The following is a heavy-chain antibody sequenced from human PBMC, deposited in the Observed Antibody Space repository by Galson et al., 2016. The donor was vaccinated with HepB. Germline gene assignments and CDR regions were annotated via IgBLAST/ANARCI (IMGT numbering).Heavy chain of an antibody. CDR3: ARSISEDAIDI. D-gene: IGHD1-26*01. Sequence: QSGAEVKKPGESLKISCLSSGFNSTKFWIAWVRQRPGKGLEWMGIIYLPDSDIKYSPSVQGQVTISGDQSIGSAYLQWSSLTVSVTAIYYCARSISEDAIDIWGQRTIVTVSS. V-gene: IGHV5-51*01. CDR2: IYLPDSDI. CDR1: GFNSTKFW. J-gene: IGHJ3*02.